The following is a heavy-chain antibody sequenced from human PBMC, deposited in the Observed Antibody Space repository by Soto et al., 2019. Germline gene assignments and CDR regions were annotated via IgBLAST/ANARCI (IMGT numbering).Heavy chain of an antibody. CDR2: ISAYTGNT. CDR3: ARESYYGSGNSSFFFGFDF. J-gene: IGHJ4*02. D-gene: IGHD3-10*01. CDR1: GYTFTTYG. Sequence: QVQLVQSGTEEQKPGASVKVSCQASGYTFTTYGITWVRQAPGQGLEWMGWISAYTGNTIYAQKFQGRVTMTTDTAGRTAYMVLRRRRSDDTAVYYCARESYYGSGNSSFFFGFDFWGQVTLVTVSS. V-gene: IGHV1-18*01.